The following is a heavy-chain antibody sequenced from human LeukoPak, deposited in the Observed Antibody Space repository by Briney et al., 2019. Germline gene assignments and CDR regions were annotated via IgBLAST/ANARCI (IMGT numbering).Heavy chain of an antibody. D-gene: IGHD1-26*01. Sequence: SETLSLTCTVSGGSISSYYWSWIRQPPGKGLEWIGYIYYSGSTNYNPSLKSRVTISVDTSKNQFSLKLSSVTAADTAVYYCARSYYQSPFYYYMDVWGKGTTVTVSS. CDR3: ARSYYQSPFYYYMDV. CDR2: IYYSGST. CDR1: GGSISSYY. J-gene: IGHJ6*03. V-gene: IGHV4-59*01.